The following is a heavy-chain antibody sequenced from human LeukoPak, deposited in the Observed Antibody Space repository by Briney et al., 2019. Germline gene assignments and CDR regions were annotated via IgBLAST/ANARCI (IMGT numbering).Heavy chain of an antibody. J-gene: IGHJ4*02. D-gene: IGHD4/OR15-4a*01. CDR1: GFTVSDNS. CDR2: IYYDDRT. Sequence: GGSLRLSCTVSGFTVSDNSMSWVRQAPGKGLEWVSFIYYDDRTHYSDSVKGRFTISRDNSKNTLYLQMNSLRAEDTAVYYCARRAGAYSHPYDYWGQGALVTVSS. V-gene: IGHV3-53*01. CDR3: ARRAGAYSHPYDY.